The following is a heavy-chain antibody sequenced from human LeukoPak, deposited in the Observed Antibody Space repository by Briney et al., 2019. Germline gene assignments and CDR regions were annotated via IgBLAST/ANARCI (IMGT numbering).Heavy chain of an antibody. V-gene: IGHV3-11*01. CDR3: AREMVAGTFDS. D-gene: IGHD1-7*01. Sequence: AGGSLRLSCVVSGFSVNDYYMSWIRPAPGKGLEWISDIGGSESIVSYGGSVRGRFTVSRDFAMNSLFLQLNSLSADDTAVYYCAREMVAGTFDSWGQGTLVTVSS. J-gene: IGHJ4*02. CDR2: IGGSESIV. CDR1: GFSVNDYY.